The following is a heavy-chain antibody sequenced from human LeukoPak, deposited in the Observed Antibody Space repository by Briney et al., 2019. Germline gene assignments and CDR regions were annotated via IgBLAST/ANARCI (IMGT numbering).Heavy chain of an antibody. CDR2: IKQDGSEK. Sequence: PGGSLRLSCAASGFTFSSYWMSWVRQAPGKGLEWVANIKQDGSEKYYVDSVKGRFTISRDNAKNSLYLQMNSLRAEDTAVYYCARGGLSSWLAFDIWGQGTMVTVSS. CDR3: ARGGLSSWLAFDI. V-gene: IGHV3-7*05. CDR1: GFTFSSYW. D-gene: IGHD6-13*01. J-gene: IGHJ3*02.